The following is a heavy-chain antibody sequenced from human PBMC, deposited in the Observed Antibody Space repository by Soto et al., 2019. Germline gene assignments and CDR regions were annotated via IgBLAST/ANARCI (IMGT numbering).Heavy chain of an antibody. D-gene: IGHD2-8*01. Sequence: ASVKVSCKASGYTFTGYYMHRVRQAPGQGLEWMGWINPNSGGTNYAQKFQGRVTMTRDTSISTAYMELSRLRSDDTAVYYCATDHGNGDCFNYWGQGTLVTVSS. CDR2: INPNSGGT. V-gene: IGHV1-2*02. CDR1: GYTFTGYY. J-gene: IGHJ4*02. CDR3: ATDHGNGDCFNY.